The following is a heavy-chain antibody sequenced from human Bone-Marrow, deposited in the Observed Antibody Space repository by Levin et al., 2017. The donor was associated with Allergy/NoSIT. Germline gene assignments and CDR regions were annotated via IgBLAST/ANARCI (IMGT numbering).Heavy chain of an antibody. V-gene: IGHV3-23*01. CDR1: GFIFSSSA. J-gene: IGHJ3*02. Sequence: GESLKISCAASGFIFSSSAMSWVRQAPGKGLEWVSSISASDDSTYYTDSVKGRLTISRDNSKNTIYLQMNSLRAEDTAVYYCAKVRRGQDAFDIWGQGTMVTVSS. CDR3: AKVRRGQDAFDI. D-gene: IGHD3-10*01. CDR2: ISASDDST.